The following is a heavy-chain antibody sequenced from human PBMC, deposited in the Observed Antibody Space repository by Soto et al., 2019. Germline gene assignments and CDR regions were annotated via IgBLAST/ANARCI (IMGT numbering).Heavy chain of an antibody. Sequence: QPGGSLRLSCAASGFTFSNYAMHWVRQAPGKGLGWVAVISYDGRNKYYADSVKGRFTISRDNSKNTLYLQMNSLRAEDTAVYYCAREGCRSTSCYSQYFYYNGMDVWGQGTTVTVSS. CDR1: GFTFSNYA. V-gene: IGHV3-30*04. CDR3: AREGCRSTSCYSQYFYYNGMDV. D-gene: IGHD2-2*02. J-gene: IGHJ6*02. CDR2: ISYDGRNK.